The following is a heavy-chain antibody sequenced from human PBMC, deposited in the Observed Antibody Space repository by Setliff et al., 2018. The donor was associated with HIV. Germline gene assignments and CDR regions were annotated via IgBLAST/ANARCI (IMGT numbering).Heavy chain of an antibody. CDR2: SIPNYSVE. J-gene: IGHJ6*04. CDR1: GGIGTHA. CDR3: ARGGRWWGPNNPSPHFYHMDL. V-gene: IGHV1-69*10. D-gene: IGHD2-15*01. Sequence: GASVKVSCKASGGIGTHAISWVRQAPGQGLEWMGGSIPNYSVETQKFRDRVSIYVDQSRRTAYMELRNLRFDDTALYFCARGGRWWGPNNPSPHFYHMDLWGSGTSVTVSS.